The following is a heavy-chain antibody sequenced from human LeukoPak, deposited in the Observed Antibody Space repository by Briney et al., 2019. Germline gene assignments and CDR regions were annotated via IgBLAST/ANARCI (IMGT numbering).Heavy chain of an antibody. CDR1: GFTFSSYG. V-gene: IGHV3-33*01. CDR3: ARDQEPFRYYYDSSVDY. D-gene: IGHD3-22*01. Sequence: PGGSLRLSCAASGFTFSSYGMHWDRQAPGKGLEWVAVIWYDGSNKYYADSVKGRFTISRDNSKNTLYLQMNGLRAEDTAVYYCARDQEPFRYYYDSSVDYWGQGTLVTVSS. CDR2: IWYDGSNK. J-gene: IGHJ4*02.